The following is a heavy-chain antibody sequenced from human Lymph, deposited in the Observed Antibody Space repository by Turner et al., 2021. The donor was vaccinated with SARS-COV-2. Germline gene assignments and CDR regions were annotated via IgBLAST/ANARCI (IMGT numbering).Heavy chain of an antibody. Sequence: QVQLVQSGAEVKKPGASVKVSCKASGYTFTGYYIHWLRQAPGQGREWMGGTNPNSGGTNYAQRFQGRVTMTRDTSLSTAYMQLSRLRSDDTAVYYCARSRDLQSMVRGVDPFDYWGQGTLVTVSS. CDR2: TNPNSGGT. D-gene: IGHD3-10*01. J-gene: IGHJ4*02. V-gene: IGHV1-2*02. CDR3: ARSRDLQSMVRGVDPFDY. CDR1: GYTFTGYY.